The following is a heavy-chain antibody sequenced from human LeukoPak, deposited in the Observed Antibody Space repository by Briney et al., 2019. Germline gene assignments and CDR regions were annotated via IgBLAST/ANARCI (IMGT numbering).Heavy chain of an antibody. J-gene: IGHJ4*02. CDR2: MNPKSGGT. CDR3: ARVYCNCTHCYDYFDY. V-gene: IGHV1-2*02. D-gene: IGHD2-2*01. Sequence: ASVKVSCKPSGYTFTNYYMHWVRQAPGQGLEWMGWMNPKSGGTNYAQKFQGRVTMTRDTSISTAYMELSRLRSDDTAFYYCARVYCNCTHCYDYFDYWGQGTLVTVSS. CDR1: GYTFTNYY.